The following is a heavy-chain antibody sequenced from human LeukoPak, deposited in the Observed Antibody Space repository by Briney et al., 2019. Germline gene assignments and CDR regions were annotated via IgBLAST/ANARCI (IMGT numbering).Heavy chain of an antibody. Sequence: PGGSLRLSCAASGFTFSSFAMHWVRQAPGKGLEWVAVIAYDGSNKYYADSVRGRFTISRDNSKNTVYLQMNNLKTEDTAVYYCASVRDYWGQGILVTVSS. CDR3: ASVRDY. V-gene: IGHV3-30*04. J-gene: IGHJ4*02. CDR2: IAYDGSNK. CDR1: GFTFSSFA. D-gene: IGHD3-10*01.